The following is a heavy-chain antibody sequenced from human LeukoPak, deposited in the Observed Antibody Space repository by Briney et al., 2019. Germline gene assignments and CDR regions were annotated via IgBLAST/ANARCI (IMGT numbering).Heavy chain of an antibody. Sequence: SVKVSCKASGGTFSSYAISWVRQAPGQGLEWMGGIIPIFGTANYAQKFQGRVTITADESTSTAYMELSSLRSEDTAVYYCARTKAGTPLQSIAARPFYYWGQGTLVTVSS. J-gene: IGHJ4*02. CDR3: ARTKAGTPLQSIAARPFYY. CDR1: GGTFSSYA. D-gene: IGHD6-6*01. V-gene: IGHV1-69*13. CDR2: IIPIFGTA.